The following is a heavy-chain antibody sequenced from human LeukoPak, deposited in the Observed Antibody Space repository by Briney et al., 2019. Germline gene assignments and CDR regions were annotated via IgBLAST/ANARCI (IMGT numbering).Heavy chain of an antibody. CDR2: IYYSGST. V-gene: IGHV4-39*07. Sequence: SETLSLTCTVSGGSISSSSYYWGWIRQPPGKGLEWIGSIYYSGSTYYNPSLKSRVTISVDTSKNQFSLKLSSVTAADTAVYYCARDQTYYYGSGSYRAIDYWGQGTLVTVSS. D-gene: IGHD3-10*01. CDR3: ARDQTYYYGSGSYRAIDY. CDR1: GGSISSSSYY. J-gene: IGHJ4*02.